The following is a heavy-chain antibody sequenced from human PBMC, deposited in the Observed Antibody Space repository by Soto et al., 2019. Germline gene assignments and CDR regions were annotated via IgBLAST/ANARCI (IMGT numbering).Heavy chain of an antibody. CDR1: GGSISSGGYY. D-gene: IGHD3-16*02. J-gene: IGHJ6*02. CDR3: ARLRQEGELSLDYYYYGMDV. Sequence: SETLSLTCTVSGGSISSGGYYWSWIRQHPGKGLEWIGYIYYSGSTYYNPSLKSRVTISVDTSKNQFSLKLSSVTAADTAVYYCARLRQEGELSLDYYYYGMDVWGQGTTVTVSS. CDR2: IYYSGST. V-gene: IGHV4-31*03.